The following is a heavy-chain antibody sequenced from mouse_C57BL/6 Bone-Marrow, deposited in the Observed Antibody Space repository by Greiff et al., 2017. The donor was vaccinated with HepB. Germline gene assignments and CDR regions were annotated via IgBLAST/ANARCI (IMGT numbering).Heavy chain of an antibody. Sequence: QVQLQQPGTELVKPGASVKLSCKASGYTFTSYWMHWVKQRPGQGLEWIGNINPSNGGTNYNEKFKSKATLTVDKSSSTAYMQLSSLTSEDSAVYYCARCFYYYGSSSYYYAMDYWGQGTSVTVSS. CDR3: ARCFYYYGSSSYYYAMDY. CDR1: GYTFTSYW. V-gene: IGHV1-53*01. D-gene: IGHD1-1*01. J-gene: IGHJ4*01. CDR2: INPSNGGT.